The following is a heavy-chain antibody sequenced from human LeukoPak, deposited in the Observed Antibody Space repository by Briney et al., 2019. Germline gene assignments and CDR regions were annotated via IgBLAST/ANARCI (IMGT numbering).Heavy chain of an antibody. D-gene: IGHD4-17*01. Sequence: ASQTLSLTCTVSGGSISSGSYFWGWIRQPAGKGLEWIGRIYTSGSTNYNPSLKSRVTISVDTSKNQFSLKLSSVTAADTAVYYCARSLIYGDSTRSLIGAFDIWGQGTMVTVSS. J-gene: IGHJ3*02. CDR3: ARSLIYGDSTRSLIGAFDI. CDR2: IYTSGST. V-gene: IGHV4-61*02. CDR1: GGSISSGSYF.